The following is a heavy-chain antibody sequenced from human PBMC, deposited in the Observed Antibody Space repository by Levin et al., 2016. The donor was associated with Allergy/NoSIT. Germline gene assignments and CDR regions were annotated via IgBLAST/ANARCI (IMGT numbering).Heavy chain of an antibody. V-gene: IGHV5-10-1*01. CDR3: ARHAGSSSWYYYYYMDV. Sequence: GESLKISCKGSGYSFTSYWISWVRQMPGKGLEWMGRIDPSDSYTNYSPSFQGHVTISADKSISTAYLQWSSLKASDTAMYYCARHAGSSSWYYYYYMDVWGKGTTVTVSS. CDR1: GYSFTSYW. CDR2: IDPSDSYT. J-gene: IGHJ6*03. D-gene: IGHD6-13*01.